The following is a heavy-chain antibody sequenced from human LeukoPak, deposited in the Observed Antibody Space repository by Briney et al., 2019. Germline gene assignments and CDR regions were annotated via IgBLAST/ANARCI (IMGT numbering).Heavy chain of an antibody. J-gene: IGHJ4*02. Sequence: ASVKVSRKASGYPFTSYGVTWVRQAPGQGLEWMGWISVYNGNTKSAQKLQGRVTMTTDTSTSTAYMELRSLRSDDTAVYYCARAHHSLAGDLYYFDYWGQGTLVTVSS. CDR2: ISVYNGNT. CDR3: ARAHHSLAGDLYYFDY. CDR1: GYPFTSYG. D-gene: IGHD4-17*01. V-gene: IGHV1-18*01.